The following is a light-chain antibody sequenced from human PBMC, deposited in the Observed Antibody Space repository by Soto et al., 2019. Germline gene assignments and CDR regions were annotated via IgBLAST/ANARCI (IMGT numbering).Light chain of an antibody. J-gene: IGKJ3*01. CDR3: QQYNNWPFT. CDR1: QSVSSRY. CDR2: DAS. V-gene: IGKV3D-20*02. Sequence: EIVLTESPGTLSLSPGERATLSCRASQSVSSRYLAWYQQKPGQAPRVXIYDASNRATGIPASFIGNGSGTEFTLTASSLQPEDFAVYYCQQYNNWPFTFGPGTKVDIK.